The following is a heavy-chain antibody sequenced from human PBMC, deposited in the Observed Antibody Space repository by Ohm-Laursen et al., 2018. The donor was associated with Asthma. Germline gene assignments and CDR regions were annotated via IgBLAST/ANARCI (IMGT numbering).Heavy chain of an antibody. D-gene: IGHD4-23*01. J-gene: IGHJ4*02. CDR2: IIPIFGTA. CDR3: ARENYGGNSLGY. CDR1: GGTFSSYA. V-gene: IGHV1-69*01. Sequence: SSVTVSCKASGGTFSSYAISWVRQAPGQGLEWMGGIIPIFGTANYAQKFQGRVTITADESTSTAYMELSSLRSEDTAVYYCARENYGGNSLGYWGQGTLVTVSS.